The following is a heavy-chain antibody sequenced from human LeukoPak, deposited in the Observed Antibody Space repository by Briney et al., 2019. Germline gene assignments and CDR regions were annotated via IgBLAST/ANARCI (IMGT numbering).Heavy chain of an antibody. CDR2: IDRSGST. V-gene: IGHV4-34*01. Sequence: SETLSLTCAVSGGSFSGYSWTWIRQPPGKGLEWIGEIDRSGSTNYNPSLKSRLTISVDASKNQFSLKLTSVTAADTAVYYCARGSATGLAYWGQGTLVTVS. CDR1: GGSFSGYS. J-gene: IGHJ4*02. CDR3: ARGSATGLAY. D-gene: IGHD1-1*01.